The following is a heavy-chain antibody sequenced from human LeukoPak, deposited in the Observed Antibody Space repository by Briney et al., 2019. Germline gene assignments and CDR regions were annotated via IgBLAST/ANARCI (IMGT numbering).Heavy chain of an antibody. V-gene: IGHV3-48*02. CDR1: GFTFNIYS. CDR3: ARERGYSSGWYLDY. Sequence: GGSLRLSCAASGFTFNIYSMNWVRQAPGKGLEWVSYIGPGSTTIFYADSVKGRFTISRDTAKSSLFLQMISLRDEDTAVYYCARERGYSSGWYLDYWGQGTLVTVSS. J-gene: IGHJ4*02. CDR2: IGPGSTTI. D-gene: IGHD6-19*01.